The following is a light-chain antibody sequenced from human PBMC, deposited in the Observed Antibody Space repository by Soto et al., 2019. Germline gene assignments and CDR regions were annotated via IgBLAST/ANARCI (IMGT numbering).Light chain of an antibody. V-gene: IGLV1-40*01. CDR3: SSFTTYRFYV. CDR1: SSNIGAHYD. J-gene: IGLJ1*01. CDR2: GNS. Sequence: QSVLTQPPSVSGAPGQRVTISCTGSSSNIGAHYDVHWYQQLPGTAPKLLIYGNSNRPSGVPDRFSGSKSGTSASLAITGLQAEDEADYYCSSFTTYRFYVFGPGTKLTVL.